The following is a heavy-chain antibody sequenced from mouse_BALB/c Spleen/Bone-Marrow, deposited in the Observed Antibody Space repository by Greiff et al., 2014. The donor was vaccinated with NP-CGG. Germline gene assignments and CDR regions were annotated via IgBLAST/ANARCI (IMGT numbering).Heavy chain of an antibody. J-gene: IGHJ2*01. Sequence: QVQLQQPGAELVRPGTSVKVSCKASGYAFTNYLIEWVKQRPGQGLEWIGVINPGSGGSNNNEKFKGKATLTADKSSSTAYMQLSSLTSDDSAVYFCARSTTVKDYFGYWGQGTTLTVSS. CDR2: INPGSGGS. CDR3: ARSTTVKDYFGY. D-gene: IGHD1-1*01. CDR1: GYAFTNYL. V-gene: IGHV1-54*01.